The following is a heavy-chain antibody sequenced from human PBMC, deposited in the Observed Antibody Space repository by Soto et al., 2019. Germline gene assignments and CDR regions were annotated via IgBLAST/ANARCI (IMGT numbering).Heavy chain of an antibody. D-gene: IGHD3-16*01. J-gene: IGHJ4*02. CDR3: ARHGAYYFDY. CDR1: SGSFSGYY. Sequence: QVQLQQWGAGLLKPSETLSLTCAVYSGSFSGYYWSWIRQPPGKGLEWIGELYQGLSIIYNPSLESRVTISGDSSKNQFSLKLRSVPAADTAVYYCARHGAYYFDYWGQGTLVTVSS. CDR2: LYQGLSI. V-gene: IGHV4-34*01.